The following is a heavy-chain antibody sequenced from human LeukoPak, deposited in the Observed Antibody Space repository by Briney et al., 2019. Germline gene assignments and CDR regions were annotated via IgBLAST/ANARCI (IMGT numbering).Heavy chain of an antibody. CDR2: INPNSGGT. D-gene: IGHD5-18*01. Sequence: ASVKVSCKASGYTFTGYYMHWVRQAPGQGLEWMGWINPNSGGTNYAQKFQGRVTMTRDTSISTAYMELSRLRSDDTAVYYCARGSRIQLWLHEVLAYWGPGTLVTVSS. J-gene: IGHJ4*02. CDR1: GYTFTGYY. CDR3: ARGSRIQLWLHEVLAY. V-gene: IGHV1-2*02.